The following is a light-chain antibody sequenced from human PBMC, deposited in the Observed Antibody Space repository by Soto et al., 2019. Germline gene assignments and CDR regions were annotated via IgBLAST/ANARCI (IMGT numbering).Light chain of an antibody. CDR2: GAS. Sequence: EIVLTQSPGTLSLSPGERATLSFRASQSVSSSYLAWYQQKPGHAPRLLIYGASIMATGIPDRFSGSGSGTDFTLTISRLEPEDFAVYYCQQYGSSPGTFGQGTKVEIK. J-gene: IGKJ1*01. V-gene: IGKV3-20*01. CDR3: QQYGSSPGT. CDR1: QSVSSSY.